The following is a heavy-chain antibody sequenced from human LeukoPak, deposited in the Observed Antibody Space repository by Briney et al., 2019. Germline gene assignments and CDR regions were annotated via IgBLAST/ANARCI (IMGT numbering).Heavy chain of an antibody. J-gene: IGHJ4*02. CDR1: GYTFTSYA. V-gene: IGHV1-46*01. Sequence: ASVKVSCKASGYTFTSYAVNWVRQAPGQGLEWMGMINPNGGSTTYAQKFQGRVTMTRDTSTSTVYMDLSSLRSDDTAVYYCARAMVRGLSNPFDYWGQGTLVTVSS. CDR3: ARAMVRGLSNPFDY. CDR2: INPNGGST. D-gene: IGHD3-10*01.